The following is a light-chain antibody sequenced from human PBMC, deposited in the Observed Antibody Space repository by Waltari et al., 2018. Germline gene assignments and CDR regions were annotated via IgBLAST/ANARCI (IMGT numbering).Light chain of an antibody. CDR1: QSISTY. CDR3: QQYYRPPWT. CDR2: AAS. V-gene: IGKV1-39*01. J-gene: IGKJ1*01. Sequence: DIQMTQSPSSLSASVGDRVTITCRASQSISTYLNWYQQKRGKAPTLLVFAASSLQSGVPSRFSGSGSGTDFTLTISSLQPEDFATYYCQQYYRPPWTFGQGTKVDIK.